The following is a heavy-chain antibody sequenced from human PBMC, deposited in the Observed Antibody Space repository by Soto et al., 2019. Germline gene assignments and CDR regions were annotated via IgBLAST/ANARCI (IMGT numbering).Heavy chain of an antibody. V-gene: IGHV1-18*04. CDR2: ISAYNGNT. Sequence: ASVKVSCKASGYTFTSYGISWVRQAPGQGLEWMGWISAYNGNTNYAQKLQGRVTMTTDTSTSTAYMEPRSLRSDDTAVYYCAREEYYYDSSGYYHVYFDYWGQGTLVTV. J-gene: IGHJ4*02. CDR3: AREEYYYDSSGYYHVYFDY. CDR1: GYTFTSYG. D-gene: IGHD3-22*01.